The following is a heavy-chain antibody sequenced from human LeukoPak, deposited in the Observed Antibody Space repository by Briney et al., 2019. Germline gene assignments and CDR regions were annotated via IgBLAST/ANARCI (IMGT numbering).Heavy chain of an antibody. V-gene: IGHV3-9*01. CDR2: ISWNSGSI. CDR3: AKDMKRLVVAPTFDI. J-gene: IGHJ3*02. Sequence: PGGSLRLSCAASGFTFDDYAMHWVRQAPGKGLEWVSGISWNSGSIGYADSVKGRFTISRDNAKNSLYLQMNSLRAEDTALYYCAKDMKRLVVAPTFDIWGQGTMVTVSS. D-gene: IGHD5-12*01. CDR1: GFTFDDYA.